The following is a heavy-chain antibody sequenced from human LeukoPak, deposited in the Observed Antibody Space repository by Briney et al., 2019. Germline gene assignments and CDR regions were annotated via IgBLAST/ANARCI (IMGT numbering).Heavy chain of an antibody. J-gene: IGHJ4*02. CDR3: ARDQEAFDY. V-gene: IGHV1-46*01. CDR1: GYSFTSNY. CDR2: IYPRDGST. Sequence: ASVKVSCKASGYSFTSNYIHWVRQAPGQGLEWMGMIYPRDGSTSYAQKFQGRVTVTRDTSTSTVHMELSGLRSEDTAVYYCARDQEAFDYWGQGTLVTVSA.